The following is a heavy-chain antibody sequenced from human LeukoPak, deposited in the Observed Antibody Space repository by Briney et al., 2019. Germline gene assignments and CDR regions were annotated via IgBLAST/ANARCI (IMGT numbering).Heavy chain of an antibody. CDR1: GFTFSDYY. CDR2: ISSSGDFI. Sequence: GGSLRLSCAASGFTFSDYYMNWVRLAPGKGLEWVSSISSSGDFIHYAASVKGRFTISRDNAQNSLYLQMNSLRVEDTAMYYCVRAPFRDYFGSGTYFNYWGQGTPVTVSS. J-gene: IGHJ4*02. V-gene: IGHV3-21*01. D-gene: IGHD3-10*01. CDR3: VRAPFRDYFGSGTYFNY.